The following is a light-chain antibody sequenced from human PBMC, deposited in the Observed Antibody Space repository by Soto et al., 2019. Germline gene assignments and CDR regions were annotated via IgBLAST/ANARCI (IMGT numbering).Light chain of an antibody. V-gene: IGLV2-14*01. Sequence: QSALTQPASVSGSPGQSITISCTGTSSDVGGYNYVSWYQQHPGKAPKLMIYEVSNRPSGVSNRFSGSKSGNTASLTISGLQAEEGADYYCSSYTSGSPGVFGGGTKLTVL. CDR2: EVS. J-gene: IGLJ3*02. CDR3: SSYTSGSPGV. CDR1: SSDVGGYNY.